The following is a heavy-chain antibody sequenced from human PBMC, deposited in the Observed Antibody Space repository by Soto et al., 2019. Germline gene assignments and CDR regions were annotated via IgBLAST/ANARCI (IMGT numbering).Heavy chain of an antibody. V-gene: IGHV4-34*01. CDR1: GGSFSGYY. CDR3: ARDMVRGLPFDY. D-gene: IGHD3-10*01. Sequence: SETLSLTCAVYGGSFSGYYWSWIRQPPGKGLEWIGEINHSGSTNYNPSLKSRVTISVDTSKNQFSLKLSSVTAADTAVHYCARDMVRGLPFDYWGQGTLVTVSS. CDR2: INHSGST. J-gene: IGHJ4*02.